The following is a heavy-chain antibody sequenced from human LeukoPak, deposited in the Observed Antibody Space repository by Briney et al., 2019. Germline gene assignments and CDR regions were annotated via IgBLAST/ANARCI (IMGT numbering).Heavy chain of an antibody. V-gene: IGHV1-18*01. Sequence: GASVKVSCKASAYTFTSYGFSWVRQAPGQGLEWMGWISSYNGNTNYAQKVQGRVTMTTDTSTSTAYMELRSLRSDDTAVYYCARYGSRRDFDYWGQGTLVTASS. D-gene: IGHD4-17*01. CDR1: AYTFTSYG. CDR3: ARYGSRRDFDY. CDR2: ISSYNGNT. J-gene: IGHJ4*02.